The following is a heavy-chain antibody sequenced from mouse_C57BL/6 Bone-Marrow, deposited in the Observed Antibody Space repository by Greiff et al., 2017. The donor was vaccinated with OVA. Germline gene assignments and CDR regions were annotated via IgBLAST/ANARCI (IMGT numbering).Heavy chain of an antibody. J-gene: IGHJ2*01. Sequence: VHVKQSGPELVKPGASVKISCKASGYSFTDYNMNWVKQSNGKSLEWIGVINPNYGTTSYNQKFKGKATLTVDQSSSTAYMQLNSLTSEDSAVYYCAREGRPGSSGLDYWGQGTTLTVSS. D-gene: IGHD3-2*02. CDR1: GYSFTDYN. CDR3: AREGRPGSSGLDY. CDR2: INPNYGTT. V-gene: IGHV1-39*01.